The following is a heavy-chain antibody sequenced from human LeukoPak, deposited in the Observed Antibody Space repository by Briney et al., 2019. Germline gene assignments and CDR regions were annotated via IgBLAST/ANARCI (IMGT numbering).Heavy chain of an antibody. D-gene: IGHD2-15*01. CDR2: IRGSDGIT. J-gene: IGHJ6*02. CDR3: AKGESSAGLLIYYYYGMDV. CDR1: GFTFSSYA. V-gene: IGHV3-23*01. Sequence: GGSLRLSCAASGFTFSSYAMSWVRQAPGKGLEWVSTIRGSDGITYYAASVKGRFTISRDNAKNTLYLQMNSLRAEDTAVYYCAKGESSAGLLIYYYYGMDVWGQGTTVTVSS.